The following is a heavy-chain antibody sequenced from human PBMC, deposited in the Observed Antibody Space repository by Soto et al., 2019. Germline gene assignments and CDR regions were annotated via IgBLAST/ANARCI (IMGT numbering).Heavy chain of an antibody. D-gene: IGHD5-18*01. V-gene: IGHV1-69*13. J-gene: IGHJ6*02. Sequence: SVKVSCKASGGTFSSYAISWVRQAPGQGLEWMGGIIPIFGTANYAQKFQGRVTITADESTSTAYMELSSLRSEDTAVYYCARDEGYSHGSAPMDVWGQGTKVTVSS. CDR3: ARDEGYSHGSAPMDV. CDR2: IIPIFGTA. CDR1: GGTFSSYA.